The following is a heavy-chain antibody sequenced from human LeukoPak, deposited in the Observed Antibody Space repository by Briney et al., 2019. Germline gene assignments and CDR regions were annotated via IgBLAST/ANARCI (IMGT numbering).Heavy chain of an antibody. CDR1: GFTFSDYS. CDR2: ISSSSSYI. J-gene: IGHJ6*02. CDR3: ARLTTVTITLGYGMDV. D-gene: IGHD4-11*01. Sequence: PGGSLRLSCAASGFTFSDYSMNWVRQAPGKGLEWVSSISSSSSYIYYADSVEGRFTISRDNAKNSLYLQMNSLRAEDTAVYYCARLTTVTITLGYGMDVWGQGTTVTVSS. V-gene: IGHV3-21*01.